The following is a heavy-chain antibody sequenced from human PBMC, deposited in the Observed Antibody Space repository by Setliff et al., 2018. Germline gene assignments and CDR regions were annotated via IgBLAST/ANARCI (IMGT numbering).Heavy chain of an antibody. V-gene: IGHV4-61*09. CDR3: ARATGFFYVDA. Sequence: SETLSLTCNVSGGSVGSDFSYWTWIRQPAGKGPEWIGQIYTSWSTNYNPSLKSRVTISLDASKNQFSLRLTSVSAADTAVYYCARATGFFYVDAWGKGTTVTVSS. J-gene: IGHJ6*03. CDR1: GGSVGSDFSY. D-gene: IGHD3-3*01. CDR2: IYTSWST.